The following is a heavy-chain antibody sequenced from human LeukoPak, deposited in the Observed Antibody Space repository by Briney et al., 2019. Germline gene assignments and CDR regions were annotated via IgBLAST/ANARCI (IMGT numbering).Heavy chain of an antibody. D-gene: IGHD3-3*01. CDR2: IKSKANSYAT. CDR3: TIVFAGVGAFDT. V-gene: IGHV3-73*01. Sequence: GGSLRLSCAASGFTFSGSAMHWVRQASGKGLEWVGRIKSKANSYATAYAASVKGRFTISRDDSKNTAYLQMNSLKTEDTAVYYCTIVFAGVGAFDTWGQGTMVTVSS. J-gene: IGHJ3*02. CDR1: GFTFSGSA.